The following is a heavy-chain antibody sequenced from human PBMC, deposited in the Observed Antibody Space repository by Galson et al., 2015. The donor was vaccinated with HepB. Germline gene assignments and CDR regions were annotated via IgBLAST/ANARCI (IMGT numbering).Heavy chain of an antibody. V-gene: IGHV3-48*04. Sequence: SLRLSCAASGFTFSSYSMNWVRQAPGKGLEWVSYISSSSSTIYFADSVKGRFTISRDNAKNSLYLQMSSLRAEDTAVYYCARGGITMVRGVPSYFDCWGQGTLVTVSS. J-gene: IGHJ4*02. CDR1: GFTFSSYS. CDR3: ARGGITMVRGVPSYFDC. CDR2: ISSSSSTI. D-gene: IGHD3-10*01.